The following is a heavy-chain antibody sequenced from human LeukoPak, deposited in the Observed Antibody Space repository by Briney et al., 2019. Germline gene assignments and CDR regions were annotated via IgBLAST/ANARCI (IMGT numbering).Heavy chain of an antibody. D-gene: IGHD2-2*01. CDR3: ARDLLGYCSSTSCYSHFAGGDY. V-gene: IGHV4-30-2*01. J-gene: IGHJ4*02. CDR2: IYHSGST. Sequence: SETLSLTCTVSGGSISSGGYYWSWIRQPPGKGLEWIGYIYHSGSTYYNPSLKSRVTISVDRSKNQFSLKLSSVTAADTAVYYCARDLLGYCSSTSCYSHFAGGDYWGQEPLVTVSS. CDR1: GGSISSGGYY.